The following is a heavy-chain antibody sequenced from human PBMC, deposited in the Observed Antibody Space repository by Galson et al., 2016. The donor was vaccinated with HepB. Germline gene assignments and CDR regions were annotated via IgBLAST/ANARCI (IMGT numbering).Heavy chain of an antibody. J-gene: IGHJ4*02. Sequence: SLRLSCAASGFTFTTYEMTWVRQAPGKGLEWISHISSYGSTIYYADSVKGRFTISRDNAENSLYLQMNSLRAEDTAVYYCARVRWLEPLDYWGQGTLVTVSS. V-gene: IGHV3-48*03. CDR3: ARVRWLEPLDY. D-gene: IGHD6-19*01. CDR1: GFTFTTYE. CDR2: ISSYGSTI.